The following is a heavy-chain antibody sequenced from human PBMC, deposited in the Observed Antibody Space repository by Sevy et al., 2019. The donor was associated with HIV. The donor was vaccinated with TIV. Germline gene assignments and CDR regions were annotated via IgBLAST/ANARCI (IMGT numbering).Heavy chain of an antibody. J-gene: IGHJ4*02. CDR2: IYHSGST. D-gene: IGHD1-26*01. V-gene: IGHV4-30-2*01. Sequence: SETLSLTCAVSGGSISSGDYSWSWIRQPPGKGLEWIGYIYHSGSTYYNPSLKSRVTISVDRSKNQFSLKLSSVTAADTAVYYCARSGIRRGSPVDYWGQGTLVTVSS. CDR1: GGSISSGDYS. CDR3: ARSGIRRGSPVDY.